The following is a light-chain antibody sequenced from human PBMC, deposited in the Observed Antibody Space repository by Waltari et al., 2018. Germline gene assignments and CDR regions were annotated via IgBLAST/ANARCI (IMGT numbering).Light chain of an antibody. CDR3: CSYAGSYTWV. J-gene: IGLJ3*02. V-gene: IGLV2-11*01. Sequence: QPALTQPRSVSGSPGQSVTISCTGTSSAVGGYNYVSWYQQHPGKAPKLMIYDVSKRPSGVPDRFSGSKSGNTASLTISGLQAEDEADYYCCSYAGSYTWVFGGGTKLTVL. CDR2: DVS. CDR1: SSAVGGYNY.